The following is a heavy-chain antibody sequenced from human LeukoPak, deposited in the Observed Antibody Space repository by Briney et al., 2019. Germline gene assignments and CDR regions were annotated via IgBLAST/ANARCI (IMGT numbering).Heavy chain of an antibody. CDR1: GDSISSADYY. D-gene: IGHD3-3*01. CDR3: ARDMDFWSGHFDP. Sequence: PSQTLSLTCTVSGDSISSADYYWSWIRQPPGKGLEWIGYIYQGGSTDYNPSLKTRVTISVDTSKNQFSLKLNSVTAADTAVYYCARDMDFWSGHFDPWGQGILVTVSS. CDR2: IYQGGST. V-gene: IGHV4-31*03. J-gene: IGHJ5*02.